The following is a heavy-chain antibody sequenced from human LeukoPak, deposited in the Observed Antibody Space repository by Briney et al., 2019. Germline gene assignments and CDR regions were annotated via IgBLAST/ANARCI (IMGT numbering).Heavy chain of an antibody. D-gene: IGHD6-6*01. CDR1: GFTFSSYG. CDR2: ISYDGSNK. J-gene: IGHJ4*02. CDR3: AKIPVGAAPDYFDY. V-gene: IGHV3-30*18. Sequence: GGSLRLSCAASGFTFSSYGMHWVRQAPGKGLEWVAVISYDGSNKYYADSVKGRFTISRDNSKNTLYLQMSSLRAEDTAVYYCAKIPVGAAPDYFDYWGQGTLVTVSS.